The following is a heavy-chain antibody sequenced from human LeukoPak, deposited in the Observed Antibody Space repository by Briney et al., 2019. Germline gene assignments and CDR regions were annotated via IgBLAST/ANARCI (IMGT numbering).Heavy chain of an antibody. V-gene: IGHV3-21*01. Sequence: GGSLRLSCAASGFTLSNYWMHWVRQAPGKGLEWVSSISSSSSYIYYADSVKGRFTISRDNAKNSLYLQMNSLRAEDTAVYYCARDLGYYDSSGYSDYWGQGTLVTVSS. CDR3: ARDLGYYDSSGYSDY. J-gene: IGHJ4*02. CDR1: GFTLSNYW. D-gene: IGHD3-22*01. CDR2: ISSSSSYI.